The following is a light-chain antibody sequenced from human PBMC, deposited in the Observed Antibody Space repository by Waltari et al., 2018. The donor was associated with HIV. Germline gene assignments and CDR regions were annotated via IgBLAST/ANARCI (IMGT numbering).Light chain of an antibody. CDR3: QQYSLFPFT. V-gene: IGKV1D-8*01. Sequence: TQSPSFAASVGDRVTINCKTSEGVSNFVALYQLKAGTAPKLLIYGGSVLQSGVPSRFNGSGSGTDFALTIACLQSEDFATYYCQQYSLFPFTFGQGT. CDR1: EGVSNF. CDR2: GGS. J-gene: IGKJ2*01.